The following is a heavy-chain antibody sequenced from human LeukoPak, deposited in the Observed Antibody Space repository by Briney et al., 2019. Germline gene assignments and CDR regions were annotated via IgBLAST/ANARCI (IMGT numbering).Heavy chain of an antibody. Sequence: GEALKISCKGSGYSFTSYWIGWVRQMPGKGLDGMEIIYPGDSETRYSPSFQGQDTIPPDKSISTADLQWRSLKPSATATYHCARRYYYYYYMDVWGKGTPVTVSS. CDR2: IYPGDSET. V-gene: IGHV5-51*03. CDR3: ARRYYYYYYMDV. CDR1: GYSFTSYW. J-gene: IGHJ6*03.